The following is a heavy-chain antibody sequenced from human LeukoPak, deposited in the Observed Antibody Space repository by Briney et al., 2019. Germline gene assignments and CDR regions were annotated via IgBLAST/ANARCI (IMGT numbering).Heavy chain of an antibody. Sequence: ESGLTLVNPTQTLTLTCTFSGFSLSTSGVGVGWIRQPPGKALEWLALIYWDDDKRYSPSLESRLTITKDTSKNPVVLTMTNMDPVDTATYYCAHRLVTTNFDYWGQGTLVTVSS. D-gene: IGHD4-23*01. V-gene: IGHV2-5*02. J-gene: IGHJ4*02. CDR3: AHRLVTTNFDY. CDR2: IYWDDDK. CDR1: GFSLSTSGVG.